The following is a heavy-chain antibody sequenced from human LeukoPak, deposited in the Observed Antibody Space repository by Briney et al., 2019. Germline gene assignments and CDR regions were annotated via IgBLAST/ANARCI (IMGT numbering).Heavy chain of an antibody. Sequence: GGSLRLSCAASGFTVSSNYMSWVRQAPGKGLEWVSVIYSGGSTYYADSVKGRFTISRHNSKNTVYLQMSSLRAEDTAVYYCARVVGTDYGMDVWGQGTTVTVSS. CDR3: ARVVGTDYGMDV. V-gene: IGHV3-53*04. CDR1: GFTVSSNY. J-gene: IGHJ6*02. CDR2: IYSGGST. D-gene: IGHD3-10*01.